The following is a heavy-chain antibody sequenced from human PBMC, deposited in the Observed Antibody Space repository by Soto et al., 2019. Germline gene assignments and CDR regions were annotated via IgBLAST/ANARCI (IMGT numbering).Heavy chain of an antibody. Sequence: EVQLLESGGGLVQPGGSLRLSCAASGFTFSSYAMSWVRQAPGKGLEWVSAISGSGGSTYYADSVKGRFTISRDNSKNTLYLQMNSLIAEDTAVYYCAKGYCSSTSCYRDWFDPWGQGTLVTVSS. J-gene: IGHJ5*02. CDR3: AKGYCSSTSCYRDWFDP. V-gene: IGHV3-23*01. CDR2: ISGSGGST. CDR1: GFTFSSYA. D-gene: IGHD2-2*01.